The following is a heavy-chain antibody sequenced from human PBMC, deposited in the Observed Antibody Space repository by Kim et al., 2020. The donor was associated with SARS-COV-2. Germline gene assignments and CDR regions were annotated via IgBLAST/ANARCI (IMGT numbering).Heavy chain of an antibody. V-gene: IGHV1-69*13. CDR1: GGTFSSYA. J-gene: IGHJ6*02. D-gene: IGHD6-13*01. CDR3: ARHPRGGSSWYAYYYYGMDV. Sequence: SVKVSCKASGGTFSSYAISWVRQAPGQGLEWMGGIIPIFGTANYAQKFQGRVTITADESTSTAYMELSSLRSEDTAVYYCARHPRGGSSWYAYYYYGMDVWGQGTTVTVSS. CDR2: IIPIFGTA.